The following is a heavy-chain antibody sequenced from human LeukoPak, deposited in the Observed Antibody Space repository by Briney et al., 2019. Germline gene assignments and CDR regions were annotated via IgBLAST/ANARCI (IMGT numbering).Heavy chain of an antibody. CDR1: GYTFTSYD. CDR2: MNPNSGNT. D-gene: IGHD6-6*01. J-gene: IGHJ6*03. Sequence: ASVKVSCKASGYTFTSYDINWVRQATGQGLEWMGWMNPNSGNTGYAQKFQGRVTTTRNTSISTAYMELCSLRSEDTAVYYCARAPRVAARPGAGYYYYMDVWGKGTTVIVS. V-gene: IGHV1-8*01. CDR3: ARAPRVAARPGAGYYYYMDV.